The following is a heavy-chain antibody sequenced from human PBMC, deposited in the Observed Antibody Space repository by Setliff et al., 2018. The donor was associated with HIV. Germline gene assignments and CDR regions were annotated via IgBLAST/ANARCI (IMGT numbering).Heavy chain of an antibody. D-gene: IGHD6-19*01. J-gene: IGHJ4*02. CDR1: ADSVTSYS. CDR3: ARCGPVAGYRVYFDY. V-gene: IGHV4-34*10. Sequence: SETLSLTCSVSADSVTSYSWEWIRQPPGRRLEWIGEINHSGSTNYNPSLNSRITVSVDTSRSQFSLKLNSVTAADTAVYYCARCGPVAGYRVYFDYWGQGSPVTVSS. CDR2: INHSGST.